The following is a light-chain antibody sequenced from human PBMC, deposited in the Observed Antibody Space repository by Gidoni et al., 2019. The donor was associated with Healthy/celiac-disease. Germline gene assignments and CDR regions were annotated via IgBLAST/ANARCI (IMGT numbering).Light chain of an antibody. CDR2: SNN. CDR3: AAWDDSLTSGV. J-gene: IGLJ3*02. CDR1: SSNIGSNT. V-gene: IGLV1-44*01. Sequence: QSVLTQPPSASGTPGQRVTISCSGSSSNIGSNTVNWYQQLPGTAPKLLIYSNNQRPAGFPDRFSGSKSGTSAALAISGLQSEDEADYYCAAWDDSLTSGVCGGGTKLTVL.